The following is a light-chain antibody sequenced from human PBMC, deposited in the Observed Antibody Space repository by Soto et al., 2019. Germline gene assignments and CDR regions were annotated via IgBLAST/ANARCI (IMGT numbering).Light chain of an antibody. CDR1: QSVSRSY. CDR2: ATS. V-gene: IGKV3-20*01. CDR3: QQYGNSPVFT. Sequence: EIVLTQSPGTLSLSPGERATLSCRASQSVSRSYLAWYQQKPGQAPRLLIYATSNRATGIPDRFSGSGSGADFTLTISRLEPEDFAVYYCQQYGNSPVFTFGPGTKVDIK. J-gene: IGKJ3*01.